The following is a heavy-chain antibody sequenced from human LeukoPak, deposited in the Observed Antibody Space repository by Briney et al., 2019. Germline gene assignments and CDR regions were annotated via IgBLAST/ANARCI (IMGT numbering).Heavy chain of an antibody. CDR1: GYTFTVYY. Sequence: GASVKVSCKASGYTFTVYYMHWVRHAPGQGLEWMGWINPNSGGTNYAQKFQGRVTMTRDTSISTAYMELSRLTSDDTAVYYCARADTNWGAYDYWGQGTLVAVSS. J-gene: IGHJ4*02. CDR3: ARADTNWGAYDY. CDR2: INPNSGGT. D-gene: IGHD7-27*01. V-gene: IGHV1-2*02.